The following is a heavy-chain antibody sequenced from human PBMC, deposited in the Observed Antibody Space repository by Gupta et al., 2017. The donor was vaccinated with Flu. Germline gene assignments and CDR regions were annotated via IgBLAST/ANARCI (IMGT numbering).Heavy chain of an antibody. D-gene: IGHD6-13*01. CDR2: IYYSGST. Sequence: QVQLQESGPGLVKPSETLSLTCTVSGGSISSYYWSWIRQPPGKGLEWIGYIYYSGSTNYNPSLKSRVTISVDTAKNQFSLKLSSVTAADTAVYYGASGPIAGQIDYGGQGTLVTVSS. CDR1: GGSISSYY. J-gene: IGHJ4*02. CDR3: ASGPIAGQIDY. V-gene: IGHV4-59*08.